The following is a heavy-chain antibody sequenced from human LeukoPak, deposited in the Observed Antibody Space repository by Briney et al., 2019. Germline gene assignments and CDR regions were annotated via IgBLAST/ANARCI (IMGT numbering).Heavy chain of an antibody. CDR2: IHYTGST. CDR3: ARVSYSGYDRPFDY. V-gene: IGHV4-39*01. CDR1: GDSITSSAYY. D-gene: IGHD5-12*01. Sequence: SETLSLTCSVSGDSITSSAYYWGWIRQPPGKGLEWIVTIHYTGSTYYNPSLKSRVTISVDTSKKQVSLRMSSVTAADTAVYYCARVSYSGYDRPFDYWGQGTLVTVSS. J-gene: IGHJ4*02.